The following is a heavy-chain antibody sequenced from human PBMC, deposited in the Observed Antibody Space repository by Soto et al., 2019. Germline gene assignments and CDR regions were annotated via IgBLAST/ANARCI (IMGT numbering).Heavy chain of an antibody. J-gene: IGHJ3*02. CDR3: ARADYGDYGDAFDI. CDR2: IYYSGTT. Sequence: QVQLQESGPGLVKPSETLSLTCTVSGGSISSYYWSWIRQPPGKGLEWIGYIYYSGTTNYNPSLKSRVTRSVDTSKNQFSLKLSSVTAADTAVYYCARADYGDYGDAFDIWGQGTVVTVSS. V-gene: IGHV4-59*01. CDR1: GGSISSYY. D-gene: IGHD4-17*01.